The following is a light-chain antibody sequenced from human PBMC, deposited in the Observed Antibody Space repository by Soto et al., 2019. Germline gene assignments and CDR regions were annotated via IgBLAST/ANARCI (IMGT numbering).Light chain of an antibody. CDR1: SSDVGAYKY. CDR3: SSFAGNNNLV. J-gene: IGLJ3*02. CDR2: EVS. Sequence: QSALTQPPSASGSPGQSVTISGTGTSSDVGAYKYVSWYQQHPGKAPKFMIYEVSKRPSGVPDRFSGSKSGNTASLTVSGLQAEDEADYYCSSFAGNNNLVFGGGTKVTVL. V-gene: IGLV2-8*01.